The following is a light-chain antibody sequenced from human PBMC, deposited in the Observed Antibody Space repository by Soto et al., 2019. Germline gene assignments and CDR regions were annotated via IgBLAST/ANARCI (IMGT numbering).Light chain of an antibody. Sequence: QSVLTQPPSASGSPGQSVTISCTGTSSDVGGYNYVSWYQQHPGRAPKLMIYDVSKRPSGVPDRFSGSKSGNTASLTVSGLQVEDEADYYCSSYAGTHIVFGTGTKVTVL. V-gene: IGLV2-8*01. CDR1: SSDVGGYNY. J-gene: IGLJ1*01. CDR2: DVS. CDR3: SSYAGTHIV.